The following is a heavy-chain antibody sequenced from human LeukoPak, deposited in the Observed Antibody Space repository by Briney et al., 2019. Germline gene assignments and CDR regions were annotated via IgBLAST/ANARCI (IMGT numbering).Heavy chain of an antibody. CDR3: ARQRYYGSGSFGVPFDY. CDR2: IYPGDSDT. D-gene: IGHD3-10*01. J-gene: IGHJ4*02. Sequence: GESLKISCEGSGYSFASYWIGWVRQMPGKGLEWMGIIYPGDSDTRYSPSFQGQVTISADKSIATAYLQWSSLKASDTAMYYCARQRYYGSGSFGVPFDYWGQGTLVTVSS. V-gene: IGHV5-51*01. CDR1: GYSFASYW.